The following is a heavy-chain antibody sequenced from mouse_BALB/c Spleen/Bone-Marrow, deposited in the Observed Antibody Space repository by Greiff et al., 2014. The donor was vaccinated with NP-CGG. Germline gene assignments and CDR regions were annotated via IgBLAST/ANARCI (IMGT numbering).Heavy chain of an antibody. Sequence: QVQLKESGAELAKPGASVKMSCKASGYTFTRYWMHWVKQRPGQGLEWIGYINPSTGYTEYNQKLKDKATLTADKSSSTAYMQLSSLTSEDSAVYYCVCGNYYLAYWGQGTLVTVSA. CDR3: VCGNYYLAY. D-gene: IGHD2-1*01. CDR2: INPSTGYT. V-gene: IGHV1-7*01. J-gene: IGHJ3*01. CDR1: GYTFTRYW.